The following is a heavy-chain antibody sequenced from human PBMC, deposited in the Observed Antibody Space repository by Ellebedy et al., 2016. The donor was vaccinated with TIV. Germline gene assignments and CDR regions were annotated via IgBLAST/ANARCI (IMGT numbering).Heavy chain of an antibody. CDR3: ARDPSYYGGNYLDY. CDR2: ISFDGNDK. Sequence: GESLKISXAASGFTFSTSAMHWVRQAPDKGLEWVAIISFDGNDKFYADSVKGRFTISRDNSTLYLQMNSLRPEDTALYYCARDPSYYGGNYLDYWGQGTLVTVSS. V-gene: IGHV3-30*14. D-gene: IGHD4-23*01. CDR1: GFTFSTSA. J-gene: IGHJ4*02.